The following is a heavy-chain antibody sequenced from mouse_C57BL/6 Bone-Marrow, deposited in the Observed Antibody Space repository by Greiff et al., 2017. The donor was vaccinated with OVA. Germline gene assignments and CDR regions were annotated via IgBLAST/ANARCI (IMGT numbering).Heavy chain of an antibody. V-gene: IGHV1-63*01. D-gene: IGHD2-3*01. CDR1: GYTFTNYW. J-gene: IGHJ3*01. Sequence: QVHVKQSGAELVRPGTSVKMSCKASGYTFTNYWIGWAKQRPGHGLEWIGDIYPGGGYTNYNEKFKGKATLTADKSSSTAYMQFSSLTSEDSAIYYCARGLIYDGYFPFAYWGQGTLVTVSA. CDR2: IYPGGGYT. CDR3: ARGLIYDGYFPFAY.